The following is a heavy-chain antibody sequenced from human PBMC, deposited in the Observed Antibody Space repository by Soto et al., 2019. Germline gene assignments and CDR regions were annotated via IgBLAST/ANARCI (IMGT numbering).Heavy chain of an antibody. CDR2: IYYSGST. D-gene: IGHD3-10*01. V-gene: IGHV4-31*03. Sequence: SETLSLTCTVSGGSISSGGYYWSWIRQHPGKGLEWIGYIYYSGSTFYNPSLKSRVTISVDTSKNQFSLKLSSVTAADTAVYYCARDLVGGFGESNWFDPWGQGTLVTVSS. CDR3: ARDLVGGFGESNWFDP. CDR1: GGSISSGGYY. J-gene: IGHJ5*02.